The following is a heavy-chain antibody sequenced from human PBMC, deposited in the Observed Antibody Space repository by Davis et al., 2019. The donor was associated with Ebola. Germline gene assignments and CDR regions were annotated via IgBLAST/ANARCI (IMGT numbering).Heavy chain of an antibody. CDR1: GFTFSSYG. J-gene: IGHJ4*02. V-gene: IGHV3-33*01. CDR3: ARDAPYSSGYDY. CDR2: IWYDGSNK. Sequence: GESLKISCAASGFTFSSYGMHWVRQAPGKRLEWVAVIWYDGSNKYYADSVKGRFTISRDNSKNTLYLQMNSLRAEDTAVYYCARDAPYSSGYDYWGQGTLVTVSS. D-gene: IGHD6-19*01.